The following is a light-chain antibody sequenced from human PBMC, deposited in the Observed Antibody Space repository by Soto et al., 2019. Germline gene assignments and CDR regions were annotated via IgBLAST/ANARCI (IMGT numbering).Light chain of an antibody. CDR1: SRDVGGFNF. CDR2: EVS. CDR3: AAWDDSLGGFYV. J-gene: IGLJ1*01. V-gene: IGLV2-8*01. Sequence: QSALTQPPSASGSAGQSVTISCTGTSRDVGGFNFVSWYQKHPGKAPKLMIFEVSKRPSGVPDRFSGSKSGNTASLTVSGLQAEDEADYYCAAWDDSLGGFYVFGTGTKLTVL.